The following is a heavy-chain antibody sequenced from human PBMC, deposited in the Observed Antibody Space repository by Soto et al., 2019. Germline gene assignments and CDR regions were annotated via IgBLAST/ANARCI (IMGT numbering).Heavy chain of an antibody. CDR2: IGDKAKHYAT. CDR1: GFSFSGST. J-gene: IGHJ4*02. CDR3: TRPPSGSYGDDSDY. D-gene: IGHD1-26*01. Sequence: EVQLVESGGGLVQPGGSLKLSCLGSGFSFSGSTIHWVRQASGQGLEWVGRIGDKAKHYATAYDVSVRGRFTISRDDSENTAYLQMNRLETDDTAVYYCTRPPSGSYGDDSDYWGQGTLVTVSS. V-gene: IGHV3-73*02.